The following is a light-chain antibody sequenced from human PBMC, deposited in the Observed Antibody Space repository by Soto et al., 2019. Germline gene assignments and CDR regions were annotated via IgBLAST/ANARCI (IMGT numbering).Light chain of an antibody. CDR3: SSYTTNNGHV. J-gene: IGLJ2*01. CDR1: SNDVGAFDY. Sequence: QSALTQPASVSASPGQSISISCTGTSNDVGAFDYVSWYQQHPGKAPKLIIFEVFNRPSGVSTRFSGSKSGSTASLTISGLQAEDEADYFCSSYTTNNGHVFGGGTKL. V-gene: IGLV2-14*01. CDR2: EVF.